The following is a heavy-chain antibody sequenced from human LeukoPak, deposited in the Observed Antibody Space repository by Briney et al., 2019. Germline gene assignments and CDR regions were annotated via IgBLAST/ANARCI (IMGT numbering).Heavy chain of an antibody. V-gene: IGHV3-33*01. J-gene: IGHJ3*02. D-gene: IGHD3-10*01. CDR1: GFTFSSYG. CDR3: ARDRGPKSIDAFDI. Sequence: PGGSLRLSCAASGFTFSSYGMHWVRQAPGKGLEWVAVIWYDGSNKYYADSVKGRFTISRDNSKNTLYLQMNSLRAEDTAVYYCARDRGPKSIDAFDIWGQGTMVTVSS. CDR2: IWYDGSNK.